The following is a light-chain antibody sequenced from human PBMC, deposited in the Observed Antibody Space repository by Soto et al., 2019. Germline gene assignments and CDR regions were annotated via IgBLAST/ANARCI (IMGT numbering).Light chain of an antibody. CDR1: QSVSSY. CDR2: DAS. V-gene: IGKV3-11*01. J-gene: IGKJ4*01. CDR3: QQRGNWPT. Sequence: EIVLTQSPVTLSLSPGERATLSCRASQSVSSYLAWYQQKPGQAPMLLIYDASNRTTCVPARFSGSGSGTDFTLTISSLEPEDFAVYDCQQRGNWPTFGGGTKVEIK.